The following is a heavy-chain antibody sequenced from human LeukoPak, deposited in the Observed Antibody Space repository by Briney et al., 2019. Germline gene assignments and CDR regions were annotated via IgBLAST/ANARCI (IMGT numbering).Heavy chain of an antibody. D-gene: IGHD3-3*01. Sequence: GSLRLSCAASGFTFSNSGMSWIRQPPGKGLEWIGEINHSGSTSYNPSLKSRVTISVDTSKNQFSLTLSSVTAADTAVYYCARLYFSRNVFIPARWDYWGQGTLVTVSS. J-gene: IGHJ4*02. V-gene: IGHV4-34*01. CDR2: INHSGST. CDR1: GFTFSNSG. CDR3: ARLYFSRNVFIPARWDY.